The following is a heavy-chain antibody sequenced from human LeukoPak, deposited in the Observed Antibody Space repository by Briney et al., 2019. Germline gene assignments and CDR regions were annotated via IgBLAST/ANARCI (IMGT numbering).Heavy chain of an antibody. Sequence: PGGSLRLSCAASGFTFSSYAMNWVRQAPGKGLEWISYISSSGSTIYYADSVEGRFTISRDNAGNSLHLQTNSLRAEDTALYYCARDGCGDSCYSPSSDAFDVWGQGTMVTVSS. V-gene: IGHV3-48*03. CDR3: ARDGCGDSCYSPSSDAFDV. D-gene: IGHD2-15*01. CDR2: ISSSGSTI. J-gene: IGHJ3*01. CDR1: GFTFSSYA.